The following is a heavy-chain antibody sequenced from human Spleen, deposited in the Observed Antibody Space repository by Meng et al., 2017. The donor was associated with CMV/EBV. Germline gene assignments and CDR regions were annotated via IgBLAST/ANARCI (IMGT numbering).Heavy chain of an antibody. J-gene: IGHJ3*02. Sequence: GESLKISCAASGFPFRSYAMHWVRQAPGKGLEWVAVVSHHGRNKYYADSVKGRFTISRDNSKNTLYIQMNSLRAEDPAVYYCETVTPPPDYDFWRGYWDSFDIWGQGTTVTVSS. V-gene: IGHV3-30*04. CDR1: GFPFRSYA. CDR2: VSHHGRNK. D-gene: IGHD3-3*01. CDR3: ETVTPPPDYDFWRGYWDSFDI.